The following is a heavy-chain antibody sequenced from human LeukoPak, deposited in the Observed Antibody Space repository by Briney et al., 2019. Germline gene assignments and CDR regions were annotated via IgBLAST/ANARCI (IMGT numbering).Heavy chain of an antibody. CDR3: ARGPYSGYDLGY. V-gene: IGHV1-69*13. CDR1: GGTFISYA. J-gene: IGHJ4*02. Sequence: GASVKVSCKASGGTFISYAISWVRQAPGQGLEWMGGIIPIFGTANYAQKFQGRVTITADESTSTAYMELSSLRSGDTAVYYCARGPYSGYDLGYWGQGTLVTVSS. CDR2: IIPIFGTA. D-gene: IGHD5-12*01.